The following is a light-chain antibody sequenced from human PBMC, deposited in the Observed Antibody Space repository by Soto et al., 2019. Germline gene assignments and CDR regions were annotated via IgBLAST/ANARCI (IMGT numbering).Light chain of an antibody. CDR3: QQYNSYPLT. Sequence: DIQMTQSPSTLSASVGDRVTITCRASQSISSWLAWYQQKPGKAPKLLIFDASSLESGVPSRFSGSGSGTEFTLTISSLQPDDFETSYCQQYNSYPLTFGGGTKVDIK. V-gene: IGKV1-5*01. CDR2: DAS. CDR1: QSISSW. J-gene: IGKJ4*01.